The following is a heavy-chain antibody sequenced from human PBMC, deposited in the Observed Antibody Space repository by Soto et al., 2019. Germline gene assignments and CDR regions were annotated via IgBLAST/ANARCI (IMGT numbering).Heavy chain of an antibody. CDR3: SRWDYGYYVRFDY. J-gene: IGHJ4*02. D-gene: IGHD4-17*01. V-gene: IGHV1-8*01. Sequence: QVQLVQSGAEVKKSGASVKVSCKASGYTFTSHDINWVRQATGQGLEWMEWMNPNSGNTGYAQKFQGRVTMTRNTSISTAYMELSSLRSEHTAVYYCSRWDYGYYVRFDYWGQGTLVTVSS. CDR2: MNPNSGNT. CDR1: GYTFTSHD.